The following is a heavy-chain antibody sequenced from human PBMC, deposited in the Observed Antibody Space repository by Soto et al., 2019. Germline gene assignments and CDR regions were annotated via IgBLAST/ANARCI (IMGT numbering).Heavy chain of an antibody. D-gene: IGHD2-15*01. CDR1: GGSISRGGYH. Sequence: TVALTCSVSGGSISRGGYHWSWIRQHPGKGLEWIGYIYYSGSTYYNPSLKSRVTISVDTSKNQFSLKLSSVTAADTAVYYCARSSSYAFTYYFDYWGQGTLVTVSS. V-gene: IGHV4-31*03. J-gene: IGHJ4*02. CDR3: ARSSSYAFTYYFDY. CDR2: IYYSGST.